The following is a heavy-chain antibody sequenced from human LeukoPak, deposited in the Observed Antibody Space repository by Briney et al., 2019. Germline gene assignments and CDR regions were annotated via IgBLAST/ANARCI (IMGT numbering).Heavy chain of an antibody. D-gene: IGHD2-15*01. V-gene: IGHV3-53*01. CDR1: GFTVSSSY. CDR3: AREVVSSPSYFDS. CDR2: FYRGDST. J-gene: IGHJ4*02. Sequence: PGGSLRLSCAVSGFTVSSSYMCWVRQAPGKGLEWVSFFYRGDSTYYAESVRGRFTISRDNSKNTLYLLMNSLIPEDTAVYYCAREVVSSPSYFDSWGQGTLVTVSS.